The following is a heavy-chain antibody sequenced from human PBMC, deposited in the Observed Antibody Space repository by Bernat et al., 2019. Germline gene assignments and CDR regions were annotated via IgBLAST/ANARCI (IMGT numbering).Heavy chain of an antibody. CDR3: ARARYDFWGGFNNAFDV. CDR1: GFSFSSYW. J-gene: IGHJ3*01. D-gene: IGHD3/OR15-3a*01. CDR2: MKEDGSEK. V-gene: IGHV3-7*01. Sequence: EVQLVESGGGLVQPGGSLRLSCAVSGFSFSSYWMSWVRQAPGKGLEWVANMKEDGSEKYYVDSLKGRFTISRDNAKNSLYLQMNSLRAKDTAVYYCARARYDFWGGFNNAFDVWGQGTMVTVSS.